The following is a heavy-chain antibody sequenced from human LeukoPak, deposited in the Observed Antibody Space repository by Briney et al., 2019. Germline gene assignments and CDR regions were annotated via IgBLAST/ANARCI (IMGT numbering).Heavy chain of an antibody. V-gene: IGHV4-38-2*02. CDR1: GYSISSGYY. CDR3: ARVAAGIGFFQH. J-gene: IGHJ1*01. Sequence: LETLSLTCIVSGYSISSGYYWGWIRQPPGKGLEWIGNIHHSGSTYYNPSLKSRVTISVDTSKNQLSLKLSSVTAADTAVYYCARVAAGIGFFQHWGQGTLVTVSS. D-gene: IGHD6-13*01. CDR2: IHHSGST.